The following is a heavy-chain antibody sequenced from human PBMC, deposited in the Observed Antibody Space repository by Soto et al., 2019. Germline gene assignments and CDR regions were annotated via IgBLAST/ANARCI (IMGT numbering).Heavy chain of an antibody. CDR3: ARNSLSGYYNYYYSMDV. CDR2: IYPDDSDT. Sequence: PGESLKISCKSSGYSFSSYWIAWVRLMPGKGLEWMGSIYPDDSDTQYSPSFQGQVTISADKSISAAYLQWSSLKASDTAIYYYARNSLSGYYNYYYSMDVWGQGTTVTVSS. J-gene: IGHJ6*02. D-gene: IGHD3-9*01. CDR1: GYSFSSYW. V-gene: IGHV5-51*01.